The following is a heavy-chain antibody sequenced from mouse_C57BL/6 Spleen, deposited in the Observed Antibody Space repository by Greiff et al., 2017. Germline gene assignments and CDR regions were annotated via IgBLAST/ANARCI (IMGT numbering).Heavy chain of an antibody. Sequence: QVQLQQSGTELVKPGASVKLSCKASGYTFTSYWMHWVKQRPGQGLEWIGNINPSNGGTNYNEKFKSKATLTVDKSSSTAYMQLSSLTSEDSAVYYCARQGPTIRVYYAMDYWGQGTSVTVSS. CDR3: ARQGPTIRVYYAMDY. CDR2: INPSNGGT. D-gene: IGHD2-12*01. J-gene: IGHJ4*01. CDR1: GYTFTSYW. V-gene: IGHV1-53*01.